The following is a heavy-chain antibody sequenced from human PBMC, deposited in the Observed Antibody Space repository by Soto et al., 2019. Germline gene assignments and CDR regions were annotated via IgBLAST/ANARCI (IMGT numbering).Heavy chain of an antibody. D-gene: IGHD1-7*01. CDR2: IYHSGST. V-gene: IGHV4-38-2*02. J-gene: IGHJ4*02. Sequence: PSETLSLTCAVSGYSISSGYYWGWIRQPPGKGPEWIGSIYHSGSTYYNPSLKSRVTISVDTSKNQFSLKLSSVTAADTAVYYCARDASRYNWNYKFHFDYWGQGTLVTVSS. CDR3: ARDASRYNWNYKFHFDY. CDR1: GYSISSGYY.